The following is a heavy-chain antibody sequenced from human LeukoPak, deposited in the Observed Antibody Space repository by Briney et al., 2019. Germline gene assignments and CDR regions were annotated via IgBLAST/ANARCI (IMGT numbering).Heavy chain of an antibody. Sequence: ASVKVSCKASGGTFSSYAISWVRQAPGQGLEWMGIINPSGGSTSYAQKFQGRVTMTRDTSTSTVYMELSSLRSEDTAVYYCARETLSAGGLKFDYWGQGTLVTVSS. D-gene: IGHD2-8*02. CDR3: ARETLSAGGLKFDY. V-gene: IGHV1-46*01. CDR2: INPSGGST. J-gene: IGHJ4*02. CDR1: GGTFSSYA.